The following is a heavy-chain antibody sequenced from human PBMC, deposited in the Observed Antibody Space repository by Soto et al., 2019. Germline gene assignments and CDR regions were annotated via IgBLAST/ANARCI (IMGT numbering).Heavy chain of an antibody. V-gene: IGHV1-46*01. Sequence: ASVKVSCKASGYTFTSYYMHWVRQAPGQGLEWMGIINPSGGSTSYAQKFQGRVTMTRDTSTSTVYMELSSLRSEDTAVYYCAKTIAARPRIDPYYYGMDVWGQGTTVTVSS. CDR1: GYTFTSYY. CDR2: INPSGGST. D-gene: IGHD6-6*01. CDR3: AKTIAARPRIDPYYYGMDV. J-gene: IGHJ6*02.